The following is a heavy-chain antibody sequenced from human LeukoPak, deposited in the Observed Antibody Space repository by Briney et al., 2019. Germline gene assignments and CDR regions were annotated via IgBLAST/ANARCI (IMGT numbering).Heavy chain of an antibody. CDR1: GFTFDDYA. V-gene: IGHV3-9*01. CDR2: ISWKSGTI. D-gene: IGHD6-13*01. J-gene: IGHJ4*02. CDR3: AKDISSSSWYYFDY. Sequence: GRSLRLSCAASGFTFDDYAMHWVRQAPGKGLEWVSGISWKSGTIGYADSVKGRFTISRDNAKNSLYLQMNILRAEDTAVYYCAKDISSSSWYYFDYWGQGTLVTVSS.